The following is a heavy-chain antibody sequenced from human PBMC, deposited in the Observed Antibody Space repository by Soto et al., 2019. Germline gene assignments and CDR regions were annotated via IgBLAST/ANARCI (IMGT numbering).Heavy chain of an antibody. CDR1: GGSISSYY. CDR3: ARDPGGDTAFDI. V-gene: IGHV4-59*01. Sequence: PSETLSLTYTVSGGSISSYYWSWIRQPPGKGLEWIGYIYYSGGTNYNPSLKSRVTISVDTSKNQFSLKLSSVTAADTAVYYCARDPGGDTAFDIWGQGTMVTVSS. CDR2: IYYSGGT. D-gene: IGHD3-10*01. J-gene: IGHJ3*02.